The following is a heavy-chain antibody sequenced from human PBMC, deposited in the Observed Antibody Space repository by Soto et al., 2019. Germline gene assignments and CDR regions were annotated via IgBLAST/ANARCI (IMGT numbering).Heavy chain of an antibody. CDR3: ARDLRGYSRYDYLDY. D-gene: IGHD5-12*01. Sequence: SETLSLTCTVSGGSISSGGYYWSWIRQHPGKGLEWVGYSYYTGSSYYNPSLKSRVTISVDASKNQLSLRLASVTAADTAVYYCARDLRGYSRYDYLDYWGQGIPVTVS. CDR1: GGSISSGGYY. J-gene: IGHJ4*02. V-gene: IGHV4-31*03. CDR2: SYYTGSS.